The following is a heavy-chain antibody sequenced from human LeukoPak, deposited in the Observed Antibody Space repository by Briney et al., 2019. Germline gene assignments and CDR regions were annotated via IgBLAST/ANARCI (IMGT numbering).Heavy chain of an antibody. CDR2: INHSGST. V-gene: IGHV4-39*07. Sequence: SETLSLTCNVSGDSITSGAFYWAWTRQPPGKGLEWIGEINHSGSTNYNPSLKSRVTISVDTSKNQSSLKLSSVTAADTAVYYCARAGKIVLMVYGGEYYFDYWGQGTLVTVSS. J-gene: IGHJ4*02. CDR3: ARAGKIVLMVYGGEYYFDY. D-gene: IGHD2-8*01. CDR1: GDSITSGAFY.